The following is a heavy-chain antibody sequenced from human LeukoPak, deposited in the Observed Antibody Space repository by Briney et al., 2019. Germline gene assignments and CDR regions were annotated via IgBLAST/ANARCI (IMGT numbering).Heavy chain of an antibody. CDR2: IIPIFGTA. J-gene: IGHJ6*02. Sequence: GASVKVSCKASGGTFSSYAISWVRQAPGQGLEWMGGIIPIFGTANYAQKFQGRVTITADESTSTAYMELSSLRSEDTAVYYCAPSTRPLLNGFWRGYYRYYYGMDVWGQGATGTGSS. V-gene: IGHV1-69*13. CDR3: APSTRPLLNGFWRGYYRYYYGMDV. CDR1: GGTFSSYA. D-gene: IGHD3-3*01.